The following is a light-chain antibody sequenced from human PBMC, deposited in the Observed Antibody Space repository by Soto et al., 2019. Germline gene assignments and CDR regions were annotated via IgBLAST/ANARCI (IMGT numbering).Light chain of an antibody. Sequence: QSALTQPPSASGSPGQSVTISCTGTSRNVGEYNYVSWYQQHPAKAPKLVIYEVTKRPSGVPDRFSGSKSGNTASLTVSGLQAEDEADYYCASYAGSSTFVFGGGTKLTVL. CDR2: EVT. J-gene: IGLJ2*01. CDR3: ASYAGSSTFV. CDR1: SRNVGEYNY. V-gene: IGLV2-8*01.